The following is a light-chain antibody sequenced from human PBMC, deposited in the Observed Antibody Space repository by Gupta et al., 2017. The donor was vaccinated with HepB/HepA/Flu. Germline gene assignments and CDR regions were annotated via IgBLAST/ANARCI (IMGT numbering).Light chain of an antibody. J-gene: IGLJ2*01. V-gene: IGLV2-14*01. CDR1: SGDVGAYNY. CDR3: ISYTSSSTLVV. Sequence: QSALTQPASVSGSPGQAITISCTGTSGDVGAYNYVSWYQQHPGKAPKLMIYDVSNRPSGVSNRFSGSKSGNTASLTISGLQAEDEADYYCISYTSSSTLVVFGGGTKLTVL. CDR2: DVS.